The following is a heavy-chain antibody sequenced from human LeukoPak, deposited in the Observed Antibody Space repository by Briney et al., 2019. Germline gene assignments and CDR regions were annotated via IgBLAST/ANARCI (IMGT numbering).Heavy chain of an antibody. CDR1: AFNFTAYW. V-gene: IGHV3-74*01. Sequence: PGGSLRLSCASSAFNFTAYWMHWVRQDPRQGLLLVARINSDGTTTNYADSVKGRFTISRDNAKNTLYLQMNSLRAEDTAVYYCARAERQQLVFYYYYYMDVWGKGTTVTVSS. CDR3: ARAERQQLVFYYYYYMDV. D-gene: IGHD6-13*01. J-gene: IGHJ6*03. CDR2: INSDGTTT.